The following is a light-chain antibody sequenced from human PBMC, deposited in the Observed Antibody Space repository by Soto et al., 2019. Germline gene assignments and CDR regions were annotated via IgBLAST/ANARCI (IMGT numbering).Light chain of an antibody. CDR1: SGHSSRA. CDR3: QTWGTGVWV. V-gene: IGLV4-69*01. J-gene: IGLJ3*02. CDR2: LNSDGSH. Sequence: QSVLTQSPSASACLGASVKLTCALSSGHSSRAIAWHQQQPEKGPRYLMKLNSDGSHTKADGIPDRFSGSSSGAERYLTISSLQSEDEADYYCQTWGTGVWVFGGGTKLTVL.